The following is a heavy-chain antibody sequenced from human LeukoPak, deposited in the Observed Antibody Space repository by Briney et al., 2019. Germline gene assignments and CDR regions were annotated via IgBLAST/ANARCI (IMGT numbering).Heavy chain of an antibody. V-gene: IGHV3-23*01. D-gene: IGHD3-9*01. CDR1: GFTFSSYA. J-gene: IGHJ6*02. CDR2: ISGSGGST. Sequence: PGGSLRLSCAASGFTFSSYAMSWVRQAPGKGLEWVSAISGSGGSTYYADSVKGRFTISRDNSKNTLYLQMNSLRAEDTAVYYCADALRVEGIFYYYSGMDVWGQGTTVTVSS. CDR3: ADALRVEGIFYYYSGMDV.